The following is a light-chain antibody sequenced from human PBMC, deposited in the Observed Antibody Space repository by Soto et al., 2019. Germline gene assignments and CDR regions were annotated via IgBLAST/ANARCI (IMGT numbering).Light chain of an antibody. CDR1: QSVSSN. CDR2: GAS. CDR3: QQYQNLWT. Sequence: GMSQSPATVSVSPGERAPLPCRASQSVSSNLAWYQQKPGQAPRLVIYGASARATGIPARFSGSGSGTEFTLTIGSLQSEDSAVYYCQQYQNLWTFGQGTKVDIK. J-gene: IGKJ1*01. V-gene: IGKV3-15*01.